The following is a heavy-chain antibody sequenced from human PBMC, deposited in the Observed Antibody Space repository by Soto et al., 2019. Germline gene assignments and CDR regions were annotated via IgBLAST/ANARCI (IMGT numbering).Heavy chain of an antibody. D-gene: IGHD3-10*01. Sequence: HPGGSLRLSCAASGFTVSSNYMSWVRQAPGKGLEWVSVIYSGGSTYYADSVKGRFTISRDNSKNTLYLQMNSLRAEDTAVYYCARVYFRDGLAFDIWGQGTMVTVSS. CDR1: GFTVSSNY. V-gene: IGHV3-66*01. J-gene: IGHJ3*02. CDR3: ARVYFRDGLAFDI. CDR2: IYSGGST.